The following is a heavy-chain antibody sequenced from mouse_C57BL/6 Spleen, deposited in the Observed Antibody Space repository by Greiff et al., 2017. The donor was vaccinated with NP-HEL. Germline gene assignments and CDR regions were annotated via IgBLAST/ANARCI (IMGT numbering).Heavy chain of an antibody. CDR2: IHPNSGST. J-gene: IGHJ2*01. CDR3: ARRYGSSYVYFDY. V-gene: IGHV1-64*01. Sequence: QVQLKQPGAELVKPGASVKLSCKASGYTFTSYWMHWVKQRPGQGLEWIGMIHPNSGSTNYNEKFKSKATLTVDKSSSTAYMQLSSLTSEDSAIYYCARRYGSSYVYFDYWGQGTTLTVSS. D-gene: IGHD1-1*01. CDR1: GYTFTSYW.